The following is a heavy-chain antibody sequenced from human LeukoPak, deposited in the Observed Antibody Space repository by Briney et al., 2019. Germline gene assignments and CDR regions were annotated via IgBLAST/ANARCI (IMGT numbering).Heavy chain of an antibody. CDR2: VTSGTGYM. J-gene: IGHJ4*02. D-gene: IGHD2-15*01. V-gene: IGHV3-21*01. Sequence: GGSLRLFCSASGFSFSSYTINWVRQAAGKGLEWVSCVTSGTGYMYYADSVKGRFTISRDNDKHSLYLQMNSLSAEDTAVYYCARDCGDGRGSCLGYWGRGTLVTVSS. CDR3: ARDCGDGRGSCLGY. CDR1: GFSFSSYT.